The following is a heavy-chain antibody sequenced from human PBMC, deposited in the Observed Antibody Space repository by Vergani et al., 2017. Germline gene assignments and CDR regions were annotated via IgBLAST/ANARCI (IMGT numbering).Heavy chain of an antibody. J-gene: IGHJ4*02. CDR1: GGSFNDYW. D-gene: IGHD2-8*01. CDR3: AREGYGTKGVCFTLFDV. Sequence: QAQLQQWCAGLLKPSETLSLTCAIYGGSFNDYWWTWIRQPPGKGLEWIGEIRHDGITHYSPSLKRRVTISIDTSMHQFSLNLRSVTAADTAVYYCAREGYGTKGVCFTLFDVWGQGALVTVSS. V-gene: IGHV4-34*01. CDR2: IRHDGIT.